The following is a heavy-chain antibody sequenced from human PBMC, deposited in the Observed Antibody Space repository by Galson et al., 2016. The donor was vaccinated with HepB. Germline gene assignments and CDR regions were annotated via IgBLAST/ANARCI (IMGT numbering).Heavy chain of an antibody. CDR1: GGSFFGYY. J-gene: IGHJ4*02. Sequence: SETLSLTCALSGGSFFGYYWTWIRQPPGKGLEWIGEINRSGGTNYNPSLKGRVTISIDTSQSHFSLNVLSVSAADTAMYYCARVSTTLTYHSGFDYWGQGTLVSVSS. CDR2: INRSGGT. CDR3: ARVSTTLTYHSGFDY. D-gene: IGHD4-17*01. V-gene: IGHV4-34*01.